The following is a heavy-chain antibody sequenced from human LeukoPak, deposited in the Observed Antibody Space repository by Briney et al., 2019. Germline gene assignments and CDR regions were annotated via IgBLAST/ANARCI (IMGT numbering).Heavy chain of an antibody. V-gene: IGHV3-23*01. D-gene: IGHD3-10*01. CDR1: GFTFSSYS. CDR2: ISGSGGST. CDR3: AKHASVRVTMVRGVILSWFDP. J-gene: IGHJ5*02. Sequence: GGSLRLSCAASGFTFSSYSMNSVRQAPGKGLEWVSAISGSGGSTYYADSVKGRFTISRDNSKNTLYLQMNSLRAEDTAVYYCAKHASVRVTMVRGVILSWFDPWGQGTLVTVSS.